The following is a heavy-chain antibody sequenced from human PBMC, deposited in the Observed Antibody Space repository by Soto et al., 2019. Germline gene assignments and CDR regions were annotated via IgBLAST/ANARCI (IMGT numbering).Heavy chain of an antibody. CDR3: ARGTIVASYYFDY. CDR2: INHSGST. V-gene: IGHV4-34*01. J-gene: IGHJ4*02. Sequence: SETLSLTCAVYGGSFSGYYWSWIRQPPGKGLEWIGEINHSGSTNYNPSLKSRVTISVDTSKNQFSLKLSSVTAADTAVYYCARGTIVASYYFDYWGQGTLVTVSS. D-gene: IGHD5-12*01. CDR1: GGSFSGYY.